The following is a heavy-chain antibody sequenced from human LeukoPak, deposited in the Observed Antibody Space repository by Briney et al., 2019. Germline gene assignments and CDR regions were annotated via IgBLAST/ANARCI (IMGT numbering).Heavy chain of an antibody. CDR3: ARATNQPPVTGTNYYYYYYMDV. J-gene: IGHJ6*03. CDR2: IKQDGSEK. D-gene: IGHD1-7*01. CDR1: GFTFSSYW. Sequence: GGSLRLSCAASGFTFSSYWMSWVRQAPGKGLEWVANIKQDGSEKYYVDSVKGRFTISRDNAKNSLYLQMNSLRAEDTAVYYCARATNQPPVTGTNYYYYYYMDVWGEGTTVTVSS. V-gene: IGHV3-7*01.